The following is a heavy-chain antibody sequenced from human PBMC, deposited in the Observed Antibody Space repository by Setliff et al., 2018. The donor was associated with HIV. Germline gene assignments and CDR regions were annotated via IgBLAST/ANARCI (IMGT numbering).Heavy chain of an antibody. CDR2: ISSDGSGT. D-gene: IGHD3-22*01. V-gene: IGHV3-74*01. CDR3: ARAYYHHSGGYWGTDYYYSYMDV. Sequence: GGSLRLSCAASGFTLSNYWMHWVRQAPGKGLEWVSRISSDGSGTDYADSVKGRFTISRDNAKNSLYLQMNSLRAEDTAVYYCARAYYHHSGGYWGTDYYYSYMDVWGKGTTVTVSS. J-gene: IGHJ6*03. CDR1: GFTLSNYW.